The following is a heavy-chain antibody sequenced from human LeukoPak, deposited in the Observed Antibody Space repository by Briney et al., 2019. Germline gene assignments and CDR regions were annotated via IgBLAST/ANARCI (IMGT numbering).Heavy chain of an antibody. Sequence: SVKVSCKASGGTFSSYAISWVRQAPGQGLEWMGRIIPIFGTANYAQKFQGRVTITTDESTSTAYMELSSLRAEDTAVYYCASGPRWELRVWFDPWGQGTLVTVSS. V-gene: IGHV1-69*05. D-gene: IGHD1-26*01. CDR3: ASGPRWELRVWFDP. J-gene: IGHJ5*02. CDR2: IIPIFGTA. CDR1: GGTFSSYA.